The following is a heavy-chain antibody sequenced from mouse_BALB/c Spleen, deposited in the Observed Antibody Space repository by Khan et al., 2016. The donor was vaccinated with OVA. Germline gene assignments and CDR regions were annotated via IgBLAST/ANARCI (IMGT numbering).Heavy chain of an antibody. CDR1: GYTFTDYN. CDR2: INPNNGGT. V-gene: IGHV1-18*01. CDR3: ARLGYGSFAY. Sequence: EVKLQESGPELVKPGASVKIPCKASGYTFTDYNMDWVKQSHGKSLEWIGDINPNNGGTIYNQKFKGKATLTVDKSSSTAYMELRSLTSEDTAVYYCARLGYGSFAYWGQGTLVTVSA. D-gene: IGHD1-1*01. J-gene: IGHJ3*01.